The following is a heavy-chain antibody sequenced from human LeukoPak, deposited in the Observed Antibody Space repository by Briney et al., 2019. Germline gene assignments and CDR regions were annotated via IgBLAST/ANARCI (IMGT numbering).Heavy chain of an antibody. CDR3: ARARNKGAVAGPPLV. D-gene: IGHD6-19*01. J-gene: IGHJ1*01. CDR2: LYSGGST. CDR1: GLSVSSKY. Sequence: PGGSLRLSCAASGLSVSSKYMNWVRQAPGKGLEWVSLLYSGGSTYYADSVKGRFTISRDNAKNSLYLQMNSLRAEDTAVYYCARARNKGAVAGPPLVWGQGTLVTVSS. V-gene: IGHV3-53*01.